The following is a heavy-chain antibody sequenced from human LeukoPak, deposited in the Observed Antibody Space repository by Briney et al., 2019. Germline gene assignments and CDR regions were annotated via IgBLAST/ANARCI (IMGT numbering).Heavy chain of an antibody. Sequence: ASVKVSCKVSGYTLTELSMHWVRQAPGKGLEWMGGFDPEDGETIYAQKFQGRVTMTEDTSTDTAYMELSSLRSEDTAMYYCATGVRGVIILGAFDIWGQGTMVTVSS. CDR3: ATGVRGVIILGAFDI. CDR1: GYTLTELS. V-gene: IGHV1-24*01. D-gene: IGHD3-10*01. J-gene: IGHJ3*02. CDR2: FDPEDGET.